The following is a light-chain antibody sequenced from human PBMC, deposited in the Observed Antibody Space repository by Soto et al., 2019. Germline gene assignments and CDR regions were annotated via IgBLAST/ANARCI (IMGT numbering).Light chain of an antibody. CDR2: WAS. CDR3: QQYYSTPPYT. J-gene: IGKJ2*01. Sequence: DIVMTQSPDSLAVSLGERATINCKSSQSVLYSSNNKNYLAWYQKKAGQPPKLLIYWASTRESGVPDRFSGSGSGTDFILTISSLQAEDVAVYYCQQYYSTPPYTFGQGTKLEIK. CDR1: QSVLYSSNNKNY. V-gene: IGKV4-1*01.